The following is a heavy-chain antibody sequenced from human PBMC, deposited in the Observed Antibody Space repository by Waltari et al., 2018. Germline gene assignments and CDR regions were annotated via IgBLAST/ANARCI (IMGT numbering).Heavy chain of an antibody. D-gene: IGHD4-17*01. CDR2: INHSGST. V-gene: IGHV4-34*01. Sequence: QVQLQQWGAGLLKPSETLSLTCAVYGGSLCGYYWSWIRQPPGKGLEWIGEINHSGSTNYNPSLKSRVTISVDTSKNQFSLKLSSVTAADTAVYYCARGYGDGGGYFQHWGQGTLVTVSS. J-gene: IGHJ1*01. CDR1: GGSLCGYY. CDR3: ARGYGDGGGYFQH.